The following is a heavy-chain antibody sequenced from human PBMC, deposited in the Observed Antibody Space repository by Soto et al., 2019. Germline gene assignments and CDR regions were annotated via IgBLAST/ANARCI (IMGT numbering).Heavy chain of an antibody. CDR2: ISSNGGST. V-gene: IGHV3-64D*08. D-gene: IGHD6-19*01. Sequence: GGSLRLSCSASGFTFSSYAMHWVRQAPGKGLEYVSAISSNGGSTYYADSVKGRFTISRDNSKNTLYLQMSSLRAEDTAVYYCVKDIPEFKGIAVGAFEGYWGQGTLVTVSS. J-gene: IGHJ4*02. CDR1: GFTFSSYA. CDR3: VKDIPEFKGIAVGAFEGY.